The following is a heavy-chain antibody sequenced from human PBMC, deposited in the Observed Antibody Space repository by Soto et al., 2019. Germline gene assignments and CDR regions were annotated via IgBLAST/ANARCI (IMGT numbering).Heavy chain of an antibody. CDR1: GGSISSYY. D-gene: IGHD5-12*01. J-gene: IGHJ4*02. CDR3: AKDLGWPRPSYPDY. V-gene: IGHV4-59*12. CDR2: IYYSGST. Sequence: SETLSLTCTVSGGSISSYYWSWIRQPPGKGLEWIGYIYYSGSTNYNPSLKSRVTISVDTSKNTLSLQMNSLRTEDTAVYYCAKDLGWPRPSYPDYWGQGIRVTVSS.